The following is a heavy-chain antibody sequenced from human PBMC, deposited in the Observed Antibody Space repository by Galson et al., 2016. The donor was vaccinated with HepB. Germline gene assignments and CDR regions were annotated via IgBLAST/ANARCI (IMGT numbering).Heavy chain of an antibody. D-gene: IGHD6-13*01. Sequence: SLRLSCAASGFTFSSYPMHWVRQAPGKGLEWVAALSDDGVNTYYADSVKGRFTVSRANSKKTLYLQMNSLRPEDTAVYYCARTNSWFLQSVLDRWGQGTLVTVSA. J-gene: IGHJ4*02. CDR2: LSDDGVNT. CDR1: GFTFSSYP. V-gene: IGHV3-30-3*01. CDR3: ARTNSWFLQSVLDR.